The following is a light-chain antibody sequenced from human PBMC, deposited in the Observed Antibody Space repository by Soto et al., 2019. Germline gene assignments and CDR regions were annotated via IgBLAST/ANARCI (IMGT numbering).Light chain of an antibody. CDR3: QQDYSSTWT. CDR2: KAS. V-gene: IGKV1-5*03. J-gene: IGKJ1*01. Sequence: DIPMTQSPSTLSASVGDRVAITCRASQSINTLLAWYQQKPGKAPKLLIYKASSLESGVPTRFSGSGSGTEFTLTISILQPDDFATYYCQQDYSSTWTFGQGTKVEIK. CDR1: QSINTL.